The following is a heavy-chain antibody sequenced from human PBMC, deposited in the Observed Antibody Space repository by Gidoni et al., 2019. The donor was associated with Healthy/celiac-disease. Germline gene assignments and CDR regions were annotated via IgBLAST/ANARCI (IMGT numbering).Heavy chain of an antibody. Sequence: QVQLVESGGGVFQPVRSLILSCAASRFTFSSYGMHWVRQAPGTGLEWVAVIWYDGSNKYYADSVKGRFTISRDNSKNTLYLQMNSLRAEDTAVYYCARDHIAAAGTGDYWGQGTLVTVSS. D-gene: IGHD6-13*01. V-gene: IGHV3-33*01. CDR1: RFTFSSYG. J-gene: IGHJ4*02. CDR3: ARDHIAAAGTGDY. CDR2: IWYDGSNK.